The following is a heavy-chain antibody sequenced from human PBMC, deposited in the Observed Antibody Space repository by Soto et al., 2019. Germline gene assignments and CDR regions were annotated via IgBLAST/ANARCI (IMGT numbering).Heavy chain of an antibody. CDR1: GGSVSSSGNY. V-gene: IGHV4-39*01. Sequence: QLQLQESGPGLVKPSETLSLTCTVSGGSVSSSGNYWGWIRQPPGKGLEWIGSVQNSGNTYYNPSLKSRVPLSVDTSKDPFSLTLSSVTAADTSVYYCARGLSSPSAAGVWGQGTLVTVSS. J-gene: IGHJ4*02. D-gene: IGHD6-6*01. CDR3: ARGLSSPSAAGV. CDR2: VQNSGNT.